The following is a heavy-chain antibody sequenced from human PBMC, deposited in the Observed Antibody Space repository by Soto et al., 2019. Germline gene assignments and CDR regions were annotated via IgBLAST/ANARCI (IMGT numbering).Heavy chain of an antibody. CDR2: IWYDGSNK. V-gene: IGHV3-33*01. D-gene: IGHD1-1*01. CDR1: GFTFSSYG. J-gene: IGHJ6*02. Sequence: QVQLVESGGGVVQPGRSLRLSCAASGFTFSSYGMHWVRQAPGKGLERVAVIWYDGSNKYYADSVKGRFTISRDNSKNTLYLQMNSLRVEDTAVYYCARTGTGVEMATSAYYYYGMDVWGQGTTVTVSS. CDR3: ARTGTGVEMATSAYYYYGMDV.